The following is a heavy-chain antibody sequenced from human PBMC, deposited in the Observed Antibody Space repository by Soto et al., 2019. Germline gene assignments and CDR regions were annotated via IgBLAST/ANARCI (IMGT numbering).Heavy chain of an antibody. D-gene: IGHD4-17*01. J-gene: IGHJ6*02. Sequence: QVQLVQSGAEVKKPGSSVRVSCKASGGTLSNYGISWVRQAPGQGLEWMGGVIPVFGTANYAQKFQGRVTSTADESKRTGYMDVTSLRSEDTAVYYCSRGDATKIVVTTYYAMDVWGQGTTVSVAS. CDR1: GGTLSNYG. CDR2: VIPVFGTA. V-gene: IGHV1-69*12. CDR3: SRGDATKIVVTTYYAMDV.